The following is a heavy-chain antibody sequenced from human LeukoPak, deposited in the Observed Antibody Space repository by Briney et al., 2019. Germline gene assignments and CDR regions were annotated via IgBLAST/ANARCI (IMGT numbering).Heavy chain of an antibody. J-gene: IGHJ5*02. CDR2: INPNSGGT. CDR3: ARAIGGNYYVSGGYYHCFDP. CDR1: GYTFTGYY. D-gene: IGHD3-10*01. V-gene: IGHV1-2*02. Sequence: ASVKVSCKASGYTFTGYYMHWVRQAPGQGLEWMGWINPNSGGTNYAQKFQGRVTMTRDTSISTAYMELSRLRSDDTAVYYCARAIGGNYYVSGGYYHCFDPWGQGTLVTVSS.